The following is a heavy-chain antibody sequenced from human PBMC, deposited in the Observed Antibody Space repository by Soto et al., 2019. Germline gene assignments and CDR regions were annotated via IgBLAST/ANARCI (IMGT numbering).Heavy chain of an antibody. D-gene: IGHD1-1*01. V-gene: IGHV1-18*01. J-gene: IGHJ4*02. CDR1: GYTFTSYG. CDR2: ISAYNGNT. CDR3: ARVLNWTSFDY. Sequence: QVQLVQSGAEVKKPGASVKVSCKASGYTFTSYGISWVRQAPGQGLEWMGWISAYNGNTNYAQKLQGRVTITTDTATSTADMGLRSLRSDDTDVYYCARVLNWTSFDYWGQGTLVTVSS.